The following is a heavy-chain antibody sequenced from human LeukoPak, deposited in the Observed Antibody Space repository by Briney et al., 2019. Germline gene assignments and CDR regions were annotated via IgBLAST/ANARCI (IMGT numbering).Heavy chain of an antibody. J-gene: IGHJ5*02. Sequence: SETLSLTCAVDGGSFSGYYWSWIRQPPGKGREWIGEINHSGRTNYNPSLKSRVTISVDTPKNQSSLKLSSVTAADTAVYYCARFPRITMVRGEYWFDPWGQGTLVTVSS. CDR1: GGSFSGYY. CDR3: ARFPRITMVRGEYWFDP. D-gene: IGHD3-10*01. CDR2: INHSGRT. V-gene: IGHV4-34*01.